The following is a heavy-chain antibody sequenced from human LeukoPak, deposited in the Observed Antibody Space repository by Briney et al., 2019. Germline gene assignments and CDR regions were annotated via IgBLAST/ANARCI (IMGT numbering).Heavy chain of an antibody. CDR3: ARDLSSRDGYNPFAY. V-gene: IGHV4-59*01. CDR1: GGSISSYY. J-gene: IGHJ4*02. CDR2: IYYSGST. Sequence: SETLSLTCAVPGGSISSYYWSWIRQPLGKGLEWIGYIYYSGSTNYNPSLKSRVTISVDTSKNQFSLKLNSVTAADTAVYYCARDLSSRDGYNPFAYWGQGTLVTVSS. D-gene: IGHD5-24*01.